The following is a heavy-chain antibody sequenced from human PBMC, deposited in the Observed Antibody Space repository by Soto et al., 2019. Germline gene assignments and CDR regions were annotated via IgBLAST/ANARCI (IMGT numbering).Heavy chain of an antibody. Sequence: QVQLVESGGGVVQSGRSLRLSCAASGFIFNSYSMNWVRQAPGKGLVWVAVIWFDGSKKYYADSVKGRYTISRDNSKNTLDLQMNSRTTEDTSVYYCVGGVDYYEHWGQGILVTVSS. J-gene: IGHJ4*02. CDR3: VGGVDYYEH. CDR1: GFIFNSYS. V-gene: IGHV3-33*01. D-gene: IGHD3-16*01. CDR2: IWFDGSKK.